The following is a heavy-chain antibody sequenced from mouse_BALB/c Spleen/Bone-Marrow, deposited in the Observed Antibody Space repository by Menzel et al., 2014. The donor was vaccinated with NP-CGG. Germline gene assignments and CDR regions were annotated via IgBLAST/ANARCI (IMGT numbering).Heavy chain of an antibody. CDR2: IDTSYTYT. Sequence: QVQLQQPGAGLVMPGASVRMSCKASGHTFTDYWIHWVKQRPGQGLEWIGAIDTSYTYTTYNQKFKGKATLTVDASSSTAYIQLSSLTSEDSAVYYCANIYYGDYGWFSYWGQGTLVTVSA. D-gene: IGHD2-13*01. CDR3: ANIYYGDYGWFSY. J-gene: IGHJ3*01. V-gene: IGHV1-69*01. CDR1: GHTFTDYW.